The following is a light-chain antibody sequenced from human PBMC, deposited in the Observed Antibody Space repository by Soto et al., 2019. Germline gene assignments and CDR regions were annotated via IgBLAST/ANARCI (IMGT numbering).Light chain of an antibody. Sequence: QSVLTQPASVSGSPGQSITISCTGTSSDIGDYDYVSWYQHLPGKAPKLLIFDVTHRPSGVSDRFSGSKSGNTASLPISGVRPEDEADYYCCSYTDIALDVVFGGGTKLTVL. CDR2: DVT. J-gene: IGLJ2*01. CDR3: CSYTDIALDVV. V-gene: IGLV2-14*01. CDR1: SSDIGDYDY.